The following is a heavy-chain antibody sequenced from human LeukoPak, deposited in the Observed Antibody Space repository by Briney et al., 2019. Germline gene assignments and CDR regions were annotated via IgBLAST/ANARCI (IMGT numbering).Heavy chain of an antibody. CDR3: AGDPDNIASRDGYKVDY. J-gene: IGHJ4*02. Sequence: ASVKVSCKASGYTFTGYYMHWVRQAPGQGLEWMGWINPNSGGTNYAQKFQGGVTMTRDTSISTAYMELSRLRSDDTAVYYCAGDPDNIASRDGYKVDYWGQGTLVTVSS. V-gene: IGHV1-2*02. CDR1: GYTFTGYY. CDR2: INPNSGGT. D-gene: IGHD5-24*01.